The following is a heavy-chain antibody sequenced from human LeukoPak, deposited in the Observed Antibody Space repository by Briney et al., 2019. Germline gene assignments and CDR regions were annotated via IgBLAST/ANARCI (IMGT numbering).Heavy chain of an antibody. Sequence: SETLSLTCTVSGASITSYYWTWIRQPPGKGLEWIGYIYDSGSTNYNPSLKSRVTISEDTSKRQFSLNLRSVTAADTAVYYCARVVGRYCSSTSCYIDYWGQGTLVTVSS. CDR2: IYDSGST. J-gene: IGHJ4*02. V-gene: IGHV4-59*01. D-gene: IGHD2-2*01. CDR1: GASITSYY. CDR3: ARVVGRYCSSTSCYIDY.